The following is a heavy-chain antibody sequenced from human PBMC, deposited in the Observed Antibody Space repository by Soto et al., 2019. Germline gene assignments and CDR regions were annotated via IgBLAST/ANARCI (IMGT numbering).Heavy chain of an antibody. D-gene: IGHD6-19*01. V-gene: IGHV1-18*01. CDR1: GYSFTNYG. CDR3: ARDRGVAPPVAGNTHYYYYMDV. Sequence: DQLVQSGVEVKKPGASVKVSCKASGYSFTNYGITWVRQAPGQGFEWMGWISAYNGNTNYAQKFQGRVTMTTDASTSTAYLELRSLRSDDTAVYYCARDRGVAPPVAGNTHYYYYMDVWGKGTTVTMSS. CDR2: ISAYNGNT. J-gene: IGHJ6*03.